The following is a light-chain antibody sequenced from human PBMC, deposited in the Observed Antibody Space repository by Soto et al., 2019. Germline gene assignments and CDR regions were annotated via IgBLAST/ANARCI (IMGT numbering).Light chain of an antibody. CDR2: KAS. Sequence: DIQMTQSPSTLSVSVGDRVAVTCRASQTISSWLAWYQQKPGKAPKLLIYKASSLESGVPSRFSGSGSGTEFTLTISSLQPDDFATYYCQQYNSARTFGQGTKVDIK. V-gene: IGKV1-5*03. J-gene: IGKJ1*01. CDR3: QQYNSART. CDR1: QTISSW.